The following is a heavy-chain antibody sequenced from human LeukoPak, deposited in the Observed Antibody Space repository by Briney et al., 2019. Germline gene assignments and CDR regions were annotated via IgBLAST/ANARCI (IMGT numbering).Heavy chain of an antibody. J-gene: IGHJ6*02. D-gene: IGHD3-16*01. CDR1: GFTFSSYW. V-gene: IGHV3-7*03. Sequence: GGSLRLSCAASGFTFSSYWMNWARQAPGKGLEWVASINHNGNVNYYVDSVKGRITISRDNAKNSLYLQMSNLRAEDTAVYFCARGGGLDVWGQGATATVSS. CDR3: ARGGGLDV. CDR2: INHNGNVN.